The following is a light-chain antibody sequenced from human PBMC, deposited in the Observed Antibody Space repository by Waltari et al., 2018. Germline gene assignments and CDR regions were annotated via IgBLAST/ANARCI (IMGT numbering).Light chain of an antibody. CDR3: QQYNNWPLT. CDR1: QSVSSN. V-gene: IGKV3-15*01. Sequence: EIVMTQPPATLSVSPGERATLSCRARQSVSSNLAWYQQKPGQAPRLLIYGASTRATGIPARFIGSGSGTEFTLTISSLQSEDFAVYYCQQYNNWPLTFGGGTKVEIK. J-gene: IGKJ4*01. CDR2: GAS.